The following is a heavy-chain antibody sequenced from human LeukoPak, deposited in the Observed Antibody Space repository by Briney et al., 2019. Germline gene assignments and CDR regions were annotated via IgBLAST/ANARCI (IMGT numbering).Heavy chain of an antibody. V-gene: IGHV4-59*01. CDR1: GGSISSYY. CDR3: ARASGKSSGDD. Sequence: SETLSLTCTVSGGSISSYYWSWIRQPPGKGLEWIGYIYYSGSTNNNPSLKSRVTISVDKSKNQISLKLSSVTAADTAVYYCARASGKSSGDDWGQGTLVTVSS. CDR2: IYYSGST. D-gene: IGHD6-19*01. J-gene: IGHJ4*02.